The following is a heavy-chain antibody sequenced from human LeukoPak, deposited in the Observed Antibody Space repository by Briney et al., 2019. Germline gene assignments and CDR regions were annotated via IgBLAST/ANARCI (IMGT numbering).Heavy chain of an antibody. Sequence: AGGSLRLSCAASGFTFSSYGMHWVRQAPGKGLEWVAVIWHDGSNKYYADSVKGRFTISRDNSRNTLYLQMNSLRAEDTAVYYCAKSCLDTYYDTLTGSDYWGQGTLVTVSS. CDR2: IWHDGSNK. CDR3: AKSCLDTYYDTLTGSDY. CDR1: GFTFSSYG. V-gene: IGHV3-30*02. J-gene: IGHJ4*02. D-gene: IGHD3-9*01.